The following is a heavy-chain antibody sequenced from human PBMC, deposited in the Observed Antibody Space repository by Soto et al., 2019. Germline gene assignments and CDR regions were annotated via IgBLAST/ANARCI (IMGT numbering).Heavy chain of an antibody. J-gene: IGHJ4*02. Sequence: EVQLVESGGDLVQPGGSLRLSCEGSGFSISDHYMDWVRQAPGKGLEWVGRTRDKANSYTTEYAASVKGRFTISRDDSKNALYLQMNSPKTEDTAVYYCVRPNPVRGYHFDYWGQGTLVTVSS. CDR3: VRPNPVRGYHFDY. D-gene: IGHD3-3*01. CDR2: TRDKANSYTT. CDR1: GFSISDHY. V-gene: IGHV3-72*01.